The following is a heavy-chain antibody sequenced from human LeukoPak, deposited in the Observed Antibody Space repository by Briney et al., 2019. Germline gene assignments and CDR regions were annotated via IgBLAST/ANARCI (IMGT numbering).Heavy chain of an antibody. V-gene: IGHV4-39*01. Sequence: PSETLSLNCTVSGGSISSSSYYWGWIRQPPGKGLEWIGSIYYSGSAYYNPSLKSRVTISVDTSKNQFSLKLSSVTAADTAVYYCARHKFDPWGQGTLVTVSS. CDR3: ARHKFDP. CDR1: GGSISSSSYY. CDR2: IYYSGSA. J-gene: IGHJ5*02.